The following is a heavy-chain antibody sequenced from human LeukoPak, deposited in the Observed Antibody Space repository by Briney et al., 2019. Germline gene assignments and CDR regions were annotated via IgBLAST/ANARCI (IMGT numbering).Heavy chain of an antibody. CDR1: GFTFRTYA. J-gene: IGHJ4*02. Sequence: GGSLRLSCAASGFTFRTYAMTWVRQAPGKGLEWVSSISGSGGNTYYADSVKGRFTISRDNSKNTLYLQMNSLRAGDTAIYYCAEEIRDYEILTGSGGVDYWGQGTLVTVSS. V-gene: IGHV3-23*01. D-gene: IGHD3-9*01. CDR2: ISGSGGNT. CDR3: AEEIRDYEILTGSGGVDY.